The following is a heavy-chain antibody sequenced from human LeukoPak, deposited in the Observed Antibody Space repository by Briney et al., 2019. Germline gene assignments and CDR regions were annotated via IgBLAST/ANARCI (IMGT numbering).Heavy chain of an antibody. V-gene: IGHV4-61*02. CDR2: IYTSGST. D-gene: IGHD3-22*01. J-gene: IGHJ4*02. Sequence: SETLSLTCTVSGGSISSGSYYWSWIRQPAGKGLEWIGRIYTSGSTNYNPSLKSRVTISVDTSKNQFSLKLSSVTAADTAVYYCARVTTGGYYNCWGQGTLVTFSS. CDR1: GGSISSGSYY. CDR3: ARVTTGGYYNC.